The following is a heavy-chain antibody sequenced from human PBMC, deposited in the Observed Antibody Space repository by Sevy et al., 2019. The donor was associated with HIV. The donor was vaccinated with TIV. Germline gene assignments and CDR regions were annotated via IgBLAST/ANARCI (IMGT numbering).Heavy chain of an antibody. CDR2: INWNGGST. V-gene: IGHV3-20*04. CDR3: ARYGVWGATSDYYDSSGQDY. D-gene: IGHD3-22*01. J-gene: IGHJ4*02. Sequence: GGSLRLSCAASGFTFDDYGMSWVRQAPGKGLEWVSGINWNGGSTGYADSVKGRFTISRDNAKNSLYLQMNSLRAEDTALYYCARYGVWGATSDYYDSSGQDYWGQGTLVTVSS. CDR1: GFTFDDYG.